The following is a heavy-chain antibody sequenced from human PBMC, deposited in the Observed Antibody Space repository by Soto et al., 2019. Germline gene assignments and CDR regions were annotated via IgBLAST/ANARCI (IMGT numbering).Heavy chain of an antibody. J-gene: IGHJ4*02. CDR2: ISAYNGNK. CDR1: GYTFTSYG. V-gene: IGHV1-18*01. D-gene: IGHD6-13*01. Sequence: GASVKVSCKDSGYTFTSYGIRWVRQAPGQGLEWMGWISAYNGNKKYAQKLQGRVSMTTDTSTSTAYMELRSLRSDDTAVYYCARDLGQQLFDYWGQGTLVTVSS. CDR3: ARDLGQQLFDY.